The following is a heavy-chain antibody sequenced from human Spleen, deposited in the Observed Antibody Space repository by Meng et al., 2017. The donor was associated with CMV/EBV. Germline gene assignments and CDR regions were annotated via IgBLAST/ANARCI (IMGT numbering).Heavy chain of an antibody. D-gene: IGHD2-15*01. CDR1: GFTFSSYW. J-gene: IGHJ6*02. CDR3: ARIIPGGSGYYSMDV. Sequence: GGSLRLSCAASGFTFSSYWMSWVRQAPGKGLEWVANIKQDGSEKYYVDSVKGRFTISRDNAKNSLYLQMKSLRADDTAVYYCARIIPGGSGYYSMDVWGQGTTVTVSS. V-gene: IGHV3-7*01. CDR2: IKQDGSEK.